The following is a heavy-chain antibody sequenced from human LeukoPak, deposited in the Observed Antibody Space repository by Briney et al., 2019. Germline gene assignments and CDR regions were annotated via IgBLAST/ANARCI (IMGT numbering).Heavy chain of an antibody. CDR1: GGTFSSYA. CDR3: ARNPVYYYDSSGYPYYFDY. Sequence: SVKVSRKASGGTFSSYAISWVRQAPGQGLEWMGGIIPIFGTANYAQKFQGGVTITADESTSTAYMELSSLRSEDTAVYYCARNPVYYYDSSGYPYYFDYWGQGTLVTVSS. J-gene: IGHJ4*02. D-gene: IGHD3-22*01. V-gene: IGHV1-69*13. CDR2: IIPIFGTA.